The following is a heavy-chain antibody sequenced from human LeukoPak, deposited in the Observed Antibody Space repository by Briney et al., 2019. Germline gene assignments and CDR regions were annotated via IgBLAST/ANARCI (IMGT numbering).Heavy chain of an antibody. Sequence: PGGSLRLSCAASGFTFSSYAMHWVRQAPGKGLEWVAVISYDGSNKYYADSVKGRFTISRDNSKNTLYLQMNSLRAEDTAVYYCASSGYSMGPFDYWGQGTLVTVSS. V-gene: IGHV3-30-3*01. CDR3: ASSGYSMGPFDY. CDR1: GFTFSSYA. J-gene: IGHJ4*02. D-gene: IGHD3-22*01. CDR2: ISYDGSNK.